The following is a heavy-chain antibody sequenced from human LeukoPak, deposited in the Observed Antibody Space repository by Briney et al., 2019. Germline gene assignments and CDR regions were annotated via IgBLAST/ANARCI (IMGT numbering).Heavy chain of an antibody. V-gene: IGHV3-21*01. CDR2: ISSSSTYI. J-gene: IGHJ4*02. Sequence: GGSLRLSCAASGFIFSSYNMNWVRQAPGKGLEWVSSISSSSTYIYYADSVEGRFTISRDSAKNSLYLQMNSLRDEDTAAYYCARDGYSSSSLDYWGQGALVTVSS. D-gene: IGHD6-6*01. CDR1: GFIFSSYN. CDR3: ARDGYSSSSLDY.